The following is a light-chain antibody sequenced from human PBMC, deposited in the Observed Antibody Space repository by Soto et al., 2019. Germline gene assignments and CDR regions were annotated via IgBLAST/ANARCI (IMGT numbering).Light chain of an antibody. CDR3: QQYYGTPYS. J-gene: IGKJ2*03. Sequence: DIVMTQSPDSLAVSLGERATINCKSSQSVLYSSNNKNYVAWYQQKPRQPPRLLINWSSTRESGVPDRFSGSGSGTDFTLTISSLQAEDVAVYYCQQYYGTPYSFGQGTKLDIK. CDR2: WSS. CDR1: QSVLYSSNNKNY. V-gene: IGKV4-1*01.